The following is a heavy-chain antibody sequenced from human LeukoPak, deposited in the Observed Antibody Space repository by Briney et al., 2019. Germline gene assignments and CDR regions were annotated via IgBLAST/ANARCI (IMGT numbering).Heavy chain of an antibody. CDR3: ARSTTHYYYYYMDV. Sequence: GGSLRLSCAASGFTFSTYIMNWVRQTPGKGLVWVSRINSDGSSTTYADTVKGRFTISRDNAKNTLYLQMNSLRVEDTAIYYCARSTTHYYYYYMDVWGKGTTVTVSS. J-gene: IGHJ6*03. CDR2: INSDGSST. V-gene: IGHV3-74*01. CDR1: GFTFSTYI. D-gene: IGHD5/OR15-5a*01.